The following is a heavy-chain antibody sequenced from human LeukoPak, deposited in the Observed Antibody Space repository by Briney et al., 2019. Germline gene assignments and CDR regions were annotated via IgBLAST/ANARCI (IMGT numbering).Heavy chain of an antibody. D-gene: IGHD3-22*01. CDR1: GVSVSTSH. CDR2: LSYTGKT. V-gene: IGHV4-59*02. CDR3: SEGYYEPFDH. J-gene: IGHJ4*02. Sequence: SETLSLTCNVSGVSVSTSHWNWIRQRPGKGLEWIGCLSYTGKTDYNPSLKSRVSISLVSSNNHFSLKLTSVTAADTAVYYCSEGYYEPFDHWGQGILVTVSS.